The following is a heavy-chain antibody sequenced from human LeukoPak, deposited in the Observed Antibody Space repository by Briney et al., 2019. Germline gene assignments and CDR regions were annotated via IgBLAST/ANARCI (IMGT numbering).Heavy chain of an antibody. CDR1: GGSISNSGYY. V-gene: IGHV4-39*01. CDR2: IYYSGIT. D-gene: IGHD6-13*01. J-gene: IGHJ5*02. CDR3: ARRQSYSSYRES. Sequence: PSETLSLTCTVSGGSISNSGYYWGWIRQPPGKGLEWIGNIYYSGITYYNPSLKSRVTISVDTSKNQFSLELSSVTAADTAVYYCARRQSYSSYRESWGQGTLVTVSS.